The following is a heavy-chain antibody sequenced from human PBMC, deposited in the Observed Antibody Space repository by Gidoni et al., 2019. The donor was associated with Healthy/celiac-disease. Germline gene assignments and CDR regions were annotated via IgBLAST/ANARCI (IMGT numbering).Heavy chain of an antibody. CDR3: AKDSWELRASGADY. Sequence: QVQLVESGGGVVQPGRSLRLSCAASGFTFSSYGMHWVRQAPGKGLEWVAVISYDGSNKYYADSVKGRFTISRDNSKNTLYLQMNSLRAEDTAVYYCAKDSWELRASGADYWGQGTLVTVSS. D-gene: IGHD1-7*01. CDR1: GFTFSSYG. CDR2: ISYDGSNK. V-gene: IGHV3-30*18. J-gene: IGHJ4*02.